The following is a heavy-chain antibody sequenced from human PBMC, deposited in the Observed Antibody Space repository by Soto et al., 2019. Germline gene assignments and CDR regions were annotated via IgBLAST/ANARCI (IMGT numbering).Heavy chain of an antibody. Sequence: EVQLLGSGGGLVQPGGSLRLSCAASGFTFSDYDMSWVRQAPGKGLEWVSAISASGRTTYYADSVKGRFTISRDSSKGTQYLHMNSLRVEDTALFYCARARRGGLDPWGEGIPVTVSS. V-gene: IGHV3-23*01. J-gene: IGHJ5*02. CDR2: ISASGRTT. CDR3: ARARRGGLDP. CDR1: GFTFSDYD. D-gene: IGHD3-16*01.